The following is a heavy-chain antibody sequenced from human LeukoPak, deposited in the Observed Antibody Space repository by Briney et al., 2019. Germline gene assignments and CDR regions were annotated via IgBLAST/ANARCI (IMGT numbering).Heavy chain of an antibody. D-gene: IGHD3-3*01. V-gene: IGHV4-34*01. Sequence: ASETLSLTCAVYGGSFSGYYWSWIRQPPGKGLEWIGEINHSGSTNYNPSLKSRVTISVDTSKNQFSLKLSSVTAADTAVYYCARTRGTIFGVVTFDPWGQGTLVTVSS. CDR2: INHSGST. CDR1: GGSFSGYY. CDR3: ARTRGTIFGVVTFDP. J-gene: IGHJ5*02.